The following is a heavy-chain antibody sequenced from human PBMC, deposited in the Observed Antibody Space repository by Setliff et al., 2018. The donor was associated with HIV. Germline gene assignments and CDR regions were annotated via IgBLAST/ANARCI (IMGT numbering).Heavy chain of an antibody. J-gene: IGHJ4*03. CDR3: ARHRADISMLVVQDPGPFDP. D-gene: IGHD3-10*02. V-gene: IGHV5-51*01. Sequence: GESLKISWKGVGNSFTNYWIGWVRQMPGKGLEWVGIIYTADSHTSYRPSFQGHVTISADRSSSTAYLQWSSLKALDTAIYYCARHRADISMLVVQDPGPFDPWGQGTLVTVSS. CDR1: GNSFTNYW. CDR2: IYTADSHT.